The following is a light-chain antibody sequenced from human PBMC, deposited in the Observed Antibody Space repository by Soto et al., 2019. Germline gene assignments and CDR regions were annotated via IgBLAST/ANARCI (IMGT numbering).Light chain of an antibody. J-gene: IGLJ3*02. V-gene: IGLV2-14*01. CDR2: EVR. CDR1: IRDVGAYNL. CDR3: SAFTARSTLV. Sequence: QSALTQPASVSGSPGQSITISCSGTIRDVGAYNLVSWYQQHPGTAPKLIIYEVRNRPSGISSRFSGSRSGNTASLTISGLHSEEEGDYYFSAFTARSTLVFGGGTKLTVL.